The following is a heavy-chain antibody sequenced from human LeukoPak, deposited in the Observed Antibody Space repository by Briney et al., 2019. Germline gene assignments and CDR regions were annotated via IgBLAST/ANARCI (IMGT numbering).Heavy chain of an antibody. V-gene: IGHV4-59*01. CDR3: ARVGVTSGPQIDY. CDR1: GGSFSGYY. CDR2: IYYSGST. J-gene: IGHJ4*02. D-gene: IGHD2-21*02. Sequence: PSETLSLTCAVYGGSFSGYYWSWIRQPPGKGLEWIGYIYYSGSTNYNPSLKSRVTISVDTSKNQFSLKLSSVTAADTAVYYCARVGVTSGPQIDYWGQGTLVTVSS.